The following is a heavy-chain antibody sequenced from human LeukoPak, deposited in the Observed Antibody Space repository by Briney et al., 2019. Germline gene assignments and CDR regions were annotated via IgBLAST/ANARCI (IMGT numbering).Heavy chain of an antibody. CDR2: IKKDGREI. J-gene: IGHJ4*02. V-gene: IGHV3-7*01. CDR1: GFTFSRHW. CDR3: ARRYSTSSVEDFDY. Sequence: GGFLRLSCVASGFTFSRHWMAWVRQAPGKGLEWVANIKKDGREIYYMDSVKGRFTISRDNAKNSLYLQMNSLRAEDTAVYYCARRYSTSSVEDFDYWGQGTLVTVSS. D-gene: IGHD6-6*01.